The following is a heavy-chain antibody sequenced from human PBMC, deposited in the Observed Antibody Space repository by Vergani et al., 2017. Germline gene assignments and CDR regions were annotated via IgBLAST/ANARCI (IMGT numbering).Heavy chain of an antibody. CDR2: INHSGST. V-gene: IGHV4-34*01. Sequence: QVQLQQWGAGLLKPSETLSLTCAVYGGSFSGYYWSWIRQPPGKGLEWIGEINHSGSTNYNPSLKSRVTISVDPSKNQFSLNLISVTAAATAVYYCARVVGFYYYGSGSYYIRVAGGDYYYYMDVWGKGTTVTVSS. J-gene: IGHJ6*03. CDR1: GGSFSGYY. CDR3: ARVVGFYYYGSGSYYIRVAGGDYYYYMDV. D-gene: IGHD3-10*01.